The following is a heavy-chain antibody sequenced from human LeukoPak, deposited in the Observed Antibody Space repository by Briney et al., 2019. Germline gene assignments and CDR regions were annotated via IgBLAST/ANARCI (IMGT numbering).Heavy chain of an antibody. V-gene: IGHV1-2*02. Sequence: GASVKVSCKASGYTFTGYYMHWVRQDPGQGLEWMGWINPNSGGTNYAQKFQGRVTMTRDTSISTAYMELSRLRSDDTAVYYCARGASSSWSNIDYWGQGTLVTVSS. J-gene: IGHJ4*02. CDR2: INPNSGGT. D-gene: IGHD6-13*01. CDR3: ARGASSSWSNIDY. CDR1: GYTFTGYY.